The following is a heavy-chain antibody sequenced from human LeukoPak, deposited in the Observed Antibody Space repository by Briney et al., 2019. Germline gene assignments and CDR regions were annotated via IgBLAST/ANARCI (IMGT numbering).Heavy chain of an antibody. CDR2: IYYSGST. D-gene: IGHD3-10*01. V-gene: IGHV4-39*01. CDR1: GGSISSSSYY. J-gene: IGHJ4*02. CDR3: ARLYGSGSSLYFDY. Sequence: SETLSLTCTVSGGSISSSSYYWGWIRQPPGKGLEWIGSIYYSGSTYYNPSPKSRVTISVDTSKNQFSLKLSSVTAADTAVYYCARLYGSGSSLYFDYWGQGTLVTVSS.